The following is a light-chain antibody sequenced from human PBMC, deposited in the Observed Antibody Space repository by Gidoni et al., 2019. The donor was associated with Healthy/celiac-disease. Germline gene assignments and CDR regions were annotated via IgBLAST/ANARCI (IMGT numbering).Light chain of an antibody. J-gene: IGKJ5*01. V-gene: IGKV3-20*01. Sequence: EIVLTQSPGTLSLSPGERATLSCRASQSVSSSYLAWYQQKPGQAPRLLIYGASSRVTGIPYRCSGSGSGTDFTLTISRLEPEDFAVYYCQQYGSSPQITFGQXPRLEIK. CDR1: QSVSSSY. CDR3: QQYGSSPQIT. CDR2: GAS.